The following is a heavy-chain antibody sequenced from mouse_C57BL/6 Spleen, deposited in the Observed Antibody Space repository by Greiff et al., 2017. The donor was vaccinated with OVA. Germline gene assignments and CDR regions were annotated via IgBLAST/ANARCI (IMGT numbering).Heavy chain of an antibody. V-gene: IGHV5-4*01. CDR3: ARDGNSNYGPFAY. CDR1: GFTFSSYA. D-gene: IGHD2-5*01. CDR2: ISDGGSYT. J-gene: IGHJ3*01. Sequence: EVMLVESGGGLVKPGGSLKLSCAASGFTFSSYAMTWVRQTPEKRLEWVATISDGGSYTYYPDNVKGRFTISRDNAKNNLYLQMSHLKSEDTAMYYCARDGNSNYGPFAYWGQGTLVTVSA.